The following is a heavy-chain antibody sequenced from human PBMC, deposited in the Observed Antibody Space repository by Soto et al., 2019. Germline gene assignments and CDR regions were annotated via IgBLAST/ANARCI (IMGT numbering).Heavy chain of an antibody. CDR2: ISGGGSST. CDR1: GFTFSTYA. Sequence: EVQLLESGGGLVQPGGSLRLSCAASGFTFSTYAMSWVRQAPGKGLEWVSAISGGGSSTYYGASVKGRFTISRDNSKNALSLQMNGLRAEDTALYYCAKGPILVCPQLGNWGQGTLVTVSS. CDR3: AKGPILVCPQLGN. V-gene: IGHV3-23*01. D-gene: IGHD2-2*01. J-gene: IGHJ4*02.